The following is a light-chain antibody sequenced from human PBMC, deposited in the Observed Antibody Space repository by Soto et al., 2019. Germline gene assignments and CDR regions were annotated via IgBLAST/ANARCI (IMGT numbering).Light chain of an antibody. Sequence: EIVLTQSPATLSLSPGERATLSCRASRSVRSYLAWSQQKPGQAPRLLLYDASNRAAGIPARFSGSGSETDFTLTISNLEPEDFAVYYCQQRYAWPPITFGQGTRLEIK. CDR2: DAS. CDR3: QQRYAWPPIT. CDR1: RSVRSY. V-gene: IGKV3-11*01. J-gene: IGKJ5*01.